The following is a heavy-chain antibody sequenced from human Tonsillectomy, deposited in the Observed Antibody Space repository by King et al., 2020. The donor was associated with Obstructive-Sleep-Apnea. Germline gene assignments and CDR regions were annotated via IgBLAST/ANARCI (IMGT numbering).Heavy chain of an antibody. Sequence: VQLVESGGGLVQPGRSLRLSCTASGFTFGDHAMSWFRQAPGKGLEGVGCIRSKAYGGTTEYAASVKGRFTISRDDSKSIAYLQMNSLKTEDTAVYYCTRDKGGWFFDYWGQGTLVTVSS. J-gene: IGHJ4*02. CDR1: GFTFGDHA. CDR2: IRSKAYGGTT. D-gene: IGHD2-15*01. CDR3: TRDKGGWFFDY. V-gene: IGHV3-49*03.